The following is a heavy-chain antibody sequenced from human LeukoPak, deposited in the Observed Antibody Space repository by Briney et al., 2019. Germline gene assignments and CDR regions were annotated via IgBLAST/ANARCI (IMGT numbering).Heavy chain of an antibody. Sequence: KPSETLSLTCAVYGGSFSGYYWSWIRQPPGKGLEWIGEINHSGGTNYNPSLKSRVTISVDTSKNQFSLKLSSVTAADTAVYYCAREYYYDSSGYDGIRYYFDYWGQGTLVTVSS. V-gene: IGHV4-34*01. CDR1: GGSFSGYY. D-gene: IGHD3-22*01. J-gene: IGHJ4*02. CDR3: AREYYYDSSGYDGIRYYFDY. CDR2: INHSGGT.